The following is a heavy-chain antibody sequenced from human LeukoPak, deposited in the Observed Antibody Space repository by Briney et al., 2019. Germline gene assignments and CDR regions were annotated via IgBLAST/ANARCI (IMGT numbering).Heavy chain of an antibody. V-gene: IGHV3-30*04. Sequence: GRSLRLSCAASGFTFSCYAMHWVRQAPGKGLEWVAVISYDGSNKYYADSVKGRFTISRDNSKNTLYLQMNSLRAEDTAVYYCARDSAYFDWLTVYYYYYYMDVWGKGTTVTVSS. CDR1: GFTFSCYA. D-gene: IGHD3-9*01. J-gene: IGHJ6*03. CDR2: ISYDGSNK. CDR3: ARDSAYFDWLTVYYYYYYMDV.